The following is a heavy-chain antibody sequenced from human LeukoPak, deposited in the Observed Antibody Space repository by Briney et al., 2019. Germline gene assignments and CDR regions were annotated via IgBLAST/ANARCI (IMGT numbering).Heavy chain of an antibody. CDR2: IYSGGST. V-gene: IGHV3-53*01. CDR3: ARDNSGNGNFDY. Sequence: SVGSLRLSCAASGFTVSSNYMSWVRQAPGKGLEWVSVIYSGGSTYYADSVKGRFTISRDNSKNTLYLQMNSLRAEDTAVYYCARDNSGNGNFDYWGQGTLVTVSS. CDR1: GFTVSSNY. J-gene: IGHJ4*02. D-gene: IGHD5-12*01.